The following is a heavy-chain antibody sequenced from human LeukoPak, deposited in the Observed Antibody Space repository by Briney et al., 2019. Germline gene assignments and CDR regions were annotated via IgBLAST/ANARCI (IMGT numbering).Heavy chain of an antibody. CDR2: MHYSGST. CDR3: ARVNKIWEYFDY. J-gene: IGHJ4*02. CDR1: GGSISSYY. Sequence: SETLSLTCSVSGGSISSYYWSWIRQPPGKGLEWIGYMHYSGSTNYNPCLKSRVTISLDTSKNQFSLKLSSVTAADTAVYFCARVNKIWEYFDYWGRGTLVTVSS. D-gene: IGHD1-26*01. V-gene: IGHV4-59*01.